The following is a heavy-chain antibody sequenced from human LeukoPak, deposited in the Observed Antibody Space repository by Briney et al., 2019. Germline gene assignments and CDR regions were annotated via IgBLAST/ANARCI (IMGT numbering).Heavy chain of an antibody. Sequence: PGGSLRLSCAASGFTFSSYSMHWVRQAPGKGLEWVGVISYDGSKTYYGDSVKGRFTISRDNSKNTMFLQMNSLRTEDTAVYYCARDFRLTTWIQLSVPPDYWGQGTLVTVSS. J-gene: IGHJ4*02. CDR2: ISYDGSKT. CDR1: GFTFSSYS. V-gene: IGHV3-30*04. D-gene: IGHD5-18*01. CDR3: ARDFRLTTWIQLSVPPDY.